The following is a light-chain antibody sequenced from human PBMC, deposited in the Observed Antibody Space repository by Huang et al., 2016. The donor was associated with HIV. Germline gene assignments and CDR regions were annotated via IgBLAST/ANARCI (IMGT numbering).Light chain of an antibody. CDR3: QQYGSSPWT. CDR2: GAS. CDR1: QRVSSSY. Sequence: EIVLTQSPGTLSLFPGERATLSCRASQRVSSSYRAWYQQKPGQAPRLLVYGASSRASGIPGRCSGGGSGTDFTLTISRLEPEVFAVYYWQQYGSSPWTFGQGTKVEIK. V-gene: IGKV3-20*01. J-gene: IGKJ1*01.